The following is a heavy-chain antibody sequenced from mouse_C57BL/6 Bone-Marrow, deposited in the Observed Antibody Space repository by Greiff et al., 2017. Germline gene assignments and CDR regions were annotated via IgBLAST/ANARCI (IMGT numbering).Heavy chain of an antibody. CDR1: GYAFTNYL. V-gene: IGHV1-54*01. CDR2: INPGSGGT. Sequence: LVESGAELVRPGTSVKVSCKASGYAFTNYLIEWVKQRPGQGLEWIGVINPGSGGTNYNEKFKGKATLTADKSSSTAYMQLSSLTSEDSAVYFCARSGRTGPFDYWGQGTTLTVSS. J-gene: IGHJ2*01. D-gene: IGHD4-1*01. CDR3: ARSGRTGPFDY.